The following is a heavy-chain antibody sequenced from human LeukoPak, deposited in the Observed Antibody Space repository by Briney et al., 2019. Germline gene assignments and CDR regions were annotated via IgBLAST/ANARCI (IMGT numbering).Heavy chain of an antibody. CDR2: IYYSGST. Sequence: PSETLSLTCTVSGGSISSYYWSWIRQPPGKGLEWIGYIYYSGSTNYNPSLKSRVTISVDTSKNQFSLKLSSVTAADTAVYYCARARGITIFGVGTKDAFDIWGQGTMVTVSS. D-gene: IGHD3-3*01. J-gene: IGHJ3*02. V-gene: IGHV4-59*01. CDR3: ARARGITIFGVGTKDAFDI. CDR1: GGSISSYY.